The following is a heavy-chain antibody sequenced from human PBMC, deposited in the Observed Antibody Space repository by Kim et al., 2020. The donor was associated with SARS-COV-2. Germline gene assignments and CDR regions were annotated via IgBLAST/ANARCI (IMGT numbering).Heavy chain of an antibody. CDR2: ISADWINT. Sequence: GGSLRLSCAVSGFTLNNYWMHWVRQVPGKGLEWLSRISADWINTVYADSVKGRFTISRDTAKNTVYLQMNSLRGEDTAVYYCASPRGGWLSSFWGQGTLV. J-gene: IGHJ4*02. V-gene: IGHV3-74*01. CDR3: ASPRGGWLSSF. D-gene: IGHD6-19*01. CDR1: GFTLNNYW.